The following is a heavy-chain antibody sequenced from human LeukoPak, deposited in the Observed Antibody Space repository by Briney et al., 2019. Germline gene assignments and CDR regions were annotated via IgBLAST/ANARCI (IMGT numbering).Heavy chain of an antibody. J-gene: IGHJ4*02. Sequence: PGGSLRLSCAASKFNFSDHYMSWIRQAPGKGLEWVSSISGSSSYLFFADSVKGRFTISRDNTKNSLYLQMNSLRVDDTAVYYCARDAVTGYSSGWYKPFPFDYWGPGKPGHRLL. CDR1: KFNFSDHY. D-gene: IGHD6-19*01. V-gene: IGHV3-11*06. CDR2: ISGSSSYL. CDR3: ARDAVTGYSSGWYKPFPFDY.